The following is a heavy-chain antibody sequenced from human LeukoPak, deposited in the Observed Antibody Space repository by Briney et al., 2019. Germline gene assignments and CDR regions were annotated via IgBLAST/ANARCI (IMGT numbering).Heavy chain of an antibody. CDR1: GFTFSPYS. V-gene: IGHV3-21*01. CDR3: VRVGMNIHAMDV. J-gene: IGHJ6*02. Sequence: GGSLRLSCAATGFTFSPYSMNWVRQAPGKGLEWVSSISGGSDYIFYADSVKGRFTFSRDNAKNSLFLQMHNLRAEDTAVYYCVRVGMNIHAMDVWGQGTTVTVSS. D-gene: IGHD2/OR15-2a*01. CDR2: ISGGSDYI.